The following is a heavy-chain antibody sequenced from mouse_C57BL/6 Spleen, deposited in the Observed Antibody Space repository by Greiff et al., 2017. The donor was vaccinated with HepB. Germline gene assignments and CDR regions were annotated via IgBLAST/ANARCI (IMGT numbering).Heavy chain of an antibody. CDR3: ARKALSYYGSSYGFDY. Sequence: VQLQQSGPELVKPGASVKIPCKASGYTFTDYNMDWVKQSHGKSLEWIGDINPNNGGTIYNQKFKGKATLTVDKSSSTAYMELRSLTSEDTAVYYCARKALSYYGSSYGFDYWGQGTTLTVSS. CDR2: INPNNGGT. D-gene: IGHD1-1*01. V-gene: IGHV1-18*01. CDR1: GYTFTDYN. J-gene: IGHJ2*01.